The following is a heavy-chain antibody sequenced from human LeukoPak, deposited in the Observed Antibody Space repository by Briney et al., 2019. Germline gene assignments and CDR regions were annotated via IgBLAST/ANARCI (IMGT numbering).Heavy chain of an antibody. CDR2: TYPGDSDT. J-gene: IGHJ6*03. Sequence: GESLKISCKGSGYSFTSYWIGWVRQMPGKGLEWMGITYPGDSDTRYSPSFQGQVTISADKSISTAYLQWSSLKASDTAMYYCARRNYDILTGPYYYYYMDVWGKGTTVTVSS. V-gene: IGHV5-51*01. CDR1: GYSFTSYW. D-gene: IGHD3-9*01. CDR3: ARRNYDILTGPYYYYYMDV.